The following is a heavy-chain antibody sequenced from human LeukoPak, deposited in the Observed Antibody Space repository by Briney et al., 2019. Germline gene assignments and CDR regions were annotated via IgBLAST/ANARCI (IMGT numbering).Heavy chain of an antibody. V-gene: IGHV3-23*01. Sequence: GGSLRLSCAASGFTFSSYAMIWVRQAPGKGLEWVSAISGSGGSTYYADSVKGRFTISRDNSKNTLYLQMNSLRAEDTAVYYCAKDGGPYYYYMDVWGKGTTVTVSS. CDR2: ISGSGGST. CDR3: AKDGGPYYYYMDV. CDR1: GFTFSSYA. J-gene: IGHJ6*03.